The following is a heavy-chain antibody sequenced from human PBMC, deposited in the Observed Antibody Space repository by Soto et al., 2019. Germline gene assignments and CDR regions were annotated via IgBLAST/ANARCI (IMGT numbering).Heavy chain of an antibody. D-gene: IGHD7-27*01. CDR3: AKAVGNYYYYGMDV. CDR1: GFTFSSYG. Sequence: GGSLRLSCAASGFTFSSYGMHWVRQAPGKGLEWVAVISYDGSNKYYADSVKGRFTISRDNSKNTLYLQMNSLRAEDTAVYYCAKAVGNYYYYGMDVWGQGTTVTVSS. CDR2: ISYDGSNK. V-gene: IGHV3-30*18. J-gene: IGHJ6*02.